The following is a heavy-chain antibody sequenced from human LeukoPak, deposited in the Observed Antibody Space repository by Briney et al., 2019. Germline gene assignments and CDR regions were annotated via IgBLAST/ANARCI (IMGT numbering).Heavy chain of an antibody. V-gene: IGHV4-39*07. Sequence: PSETLSLTCTVSGGSISSRSYYWGWIRQPPGKGLEWIGSIYYSGSTYYNPSLKSRVTISVDTSKNQFSLKLSSVTAADTAVYYWAGEGPQYYDFSPWGQGTLVTVSS. D-gene: IGHD3-3*01. CDR2: IYYSGST. J-gene: IGHJ5*02. CDR3: AGEGPQYYDFSP. CDR1: GGSISSRSYY.